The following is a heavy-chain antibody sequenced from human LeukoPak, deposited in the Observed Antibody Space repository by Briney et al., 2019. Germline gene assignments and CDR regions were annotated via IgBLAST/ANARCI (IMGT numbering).Heavy chain of an antibody. V-gene: IGHV1-69*13. CDR1: GGTFSSYA. J-gene: IGHJ5*02. D-gene: IGHD3-22*01. Sequence: GASVKVSCKASGGTFSSYAISWVRQAPGRGLEWMGGIIPIFGTANYAQKFQGRVTITADESTSTAYMELSSLRSEDTAVYYCAREGSYYYDSSGYYHGYNWFDPWGQGTLVTVSS. CDR2: IIPIFGTA. CDR3: AREGSYYYDSSGYYHGYNWFDP.